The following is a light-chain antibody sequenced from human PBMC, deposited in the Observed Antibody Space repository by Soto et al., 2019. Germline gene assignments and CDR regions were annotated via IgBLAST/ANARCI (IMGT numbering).Light chain of an antibody. CDR2: AAS. V-gene: IGKV1-27*01. CDR3: HKYNSLPPT. CDR1: QHIMND. Sequence: DFQLAQSPSSLSPSVGDRVTITCRASQHIMNDLAWYQQKPGKPPRLLISAASTLQSGVPSRFSASGFGTEFTLTFSSLQPEDAATYYCHKYNSLPPTFGGGTKVDIK. J-gene: IGKJ4*01.